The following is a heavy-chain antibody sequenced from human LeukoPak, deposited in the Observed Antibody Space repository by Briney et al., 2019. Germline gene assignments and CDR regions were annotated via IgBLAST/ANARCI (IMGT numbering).Heavy chain of an antibody. CDR2: IYYSGST. Sequence: SETLSLTCTVSGGSISSYYWGWIRQPPGKGLEWIGSIYYSGSTYYNPSLKSRVTISVDTSKNQFSLKLSSVTAADTAVYYCARDGGLGAAAGTDYWGQGTLVTVSS. D-gene: IGHD6-13*01. CDR1: GGSISSYY. CDR3: ARDGGLGAAAGTDY. J-gene: IGHJ4*02. V-gene: IGHV4-39*07.